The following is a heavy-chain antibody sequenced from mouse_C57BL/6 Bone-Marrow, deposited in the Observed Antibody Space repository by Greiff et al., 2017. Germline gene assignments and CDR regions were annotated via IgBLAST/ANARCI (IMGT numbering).Heavy chain of an antibody. CDR1: GYTFTDYY. CDR3: ARGGGGYSRWYFDV. J-gene: IGHJ1*03. Sequence: RVEPGASVKISCKASGYTFTDYYMNWVKQSHGKSLEWIGDINPNNGGTSYNQKFKGKATLTVDKSSSTAYMGLRSLTSEDSAVYYCARGGGGYSRWYFDVWGTGTTVTVSS. D-gene: IGHD2-3*01. V-gene: IGHV1-26*01. CDR2: INPNNGGT.